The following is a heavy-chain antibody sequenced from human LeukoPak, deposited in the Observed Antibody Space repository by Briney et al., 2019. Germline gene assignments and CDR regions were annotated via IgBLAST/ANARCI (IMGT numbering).Heavy chain of an antibody. CDR2: ISSSSSYI. D-gene: IGHD2-2*01. J-gene: IGHJ5*02. CDR3: ARARLPQKDIVVVPAAVDT. CDR1: GFTFSSYS. Sequence: GGSLRLSCAASGFTFSSYSMSWVRQAPGKGLEWVSSISSSSSYIYYADSVKGRFTISRDNAKNSLYLQMNSLRAEDAAVYYCARARLPQKDIVVVPAAVDTWGQGTLVTVSS. V-gene: IGHV3-21*01.